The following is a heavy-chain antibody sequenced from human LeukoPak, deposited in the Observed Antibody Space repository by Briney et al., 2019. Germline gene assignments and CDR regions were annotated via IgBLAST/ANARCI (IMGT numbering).Heavy chain of an antibody. Sequence: PGGSLRLSCAASGFTFSSYAMHWVRQAPGKGLEYVSAISSNGGSTYYANSVKGRFTISRDNSKNTLYLQMGSLRAEDTAVYYCARGAGSSSWLPQFDYWGQGTLVTVSS. J-gene: IGHJ4*02. CDR1: GFTFSSYA. CDR2: ISSNGGST. CDR3: ARGAGSSSWLPQFDY. V-gene: IGHV3-64*01. D-gene: IGHD6-13*01.